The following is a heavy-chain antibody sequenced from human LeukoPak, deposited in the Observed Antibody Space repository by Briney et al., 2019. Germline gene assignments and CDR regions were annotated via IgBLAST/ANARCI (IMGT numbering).Heavy chain of an antibody. CDR2: ISSGRRTI. CDR1: GFTFSSYS. D-gene: IGHD3-10*01. V-gene: IGHV3-48*01. CDR3: ASSEIEGIRGFDH. Sequence: GGSLRLSCVASGFTFSSYSINWVRQAPGKGLEWVSYISSGRRTIYYADPVKGRFTISRDNAKNSLYLQMNSLRVEDTAVYYCASSEIEGIRGFDHWGQGTLVTVS. J-gene: IGHJ4*02.